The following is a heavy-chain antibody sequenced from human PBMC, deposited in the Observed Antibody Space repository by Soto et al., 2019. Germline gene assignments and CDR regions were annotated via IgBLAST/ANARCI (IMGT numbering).Heavy chain of an antibody. D-gene: IGHD3-10*01. CDR2: IYYSGIT. Sequence: AETLSLTCTVSGGSVSSGIYYWGWIGQPPGKGLEWIRYIYYSGITNYNPSLKSRVTISVDTSKNQLSLKLSSVTAADTAVYYCARDSSFGSGSYGMDVWGQETTVTV. CDR3: ARDSSFGSGSYGMDV. V-gene: IGHV4-61*01. J-gene: IGHJ6*02. CDR1: GGSVSSGIYY.